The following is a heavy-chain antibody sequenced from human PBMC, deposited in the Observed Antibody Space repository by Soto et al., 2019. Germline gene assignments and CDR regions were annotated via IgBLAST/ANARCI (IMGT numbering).Heavy chain of an antibody. V-gene: IGHV4-31*03. D-gene: IGHD3-16*01. CDR2: IYYSGGT. Sequence: QVQLQESGPGLVKPSQTLSLTCTVSGGSISSDGYYWSWIRQHPGKGLEWIGYIYYSGGTYYNPSLKSRVTISVDTSKNPFSLKLSSVTAADTAVYYCARRSYHYGLDVWGQGTTVTVSS. J-gene: IGHJ6*02. CDR1: GGSISSDGYY. CDR3: ARRSYHYGLDV.